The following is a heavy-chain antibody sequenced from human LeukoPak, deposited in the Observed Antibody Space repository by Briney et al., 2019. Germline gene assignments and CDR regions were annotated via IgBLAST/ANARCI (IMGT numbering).Heavy chain of an antibody. CDR2: VHYSGNT. J-gene: IGHJ4*02. CDR3: ARQLVRGLLAFDN. V-gene: IGHV4-39*01. D-gene: IGHD3-10*01. CDR1: GGPLRSSTYY. Sequence: PSETLSLTCTVSGGPLRSSTYYWGWIRQPPGKGLEWIGAVHYSGNTDYNPSLKSRVTMTVDTSKNLFSLNLNSVAAVDTAVYYCARQLVRGLLAFDNWGRETLVTVPS.